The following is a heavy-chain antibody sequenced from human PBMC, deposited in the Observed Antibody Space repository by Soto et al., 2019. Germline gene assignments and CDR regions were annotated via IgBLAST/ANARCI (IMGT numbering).Heavy chain of an antibody. D-gene: IGHD3-10*01. V-gene: IGHV1-8*01. J-gene: IGHJ4*02. CDR1: GDTFTTYD. Sequence: ASVKVSCKASGDTFTTYDINWVRQATGHGLEWMGWINPNSGNIGYAQRFQGGVTMTRDTAIRKAYMEVSSLRSDDTAVYYCARGRASGSYYLLDYWGQGTLVTVSS. CDR2: INPNSGNI. CDR3: ARGRASGSYYLLDY.